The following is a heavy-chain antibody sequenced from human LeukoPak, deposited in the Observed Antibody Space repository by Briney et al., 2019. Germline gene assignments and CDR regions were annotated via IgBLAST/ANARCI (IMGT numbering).Heavy chain of an antibody. CDR1: GFTFSSYA. CDR2: ISGSGGST. V-gene: IGHV3-23*01. D-gene: IGHD7-27*01. CDR3: AKWGMGYYYGMDV. Sequence: GGSLRLSCAASGFTFSSYAMSWVRQAPGKGLEWVSAISGSGGSTYYADSVKGRFTISRDNSKNTLYLQMNSLRAEDTAAYYCAKWGMGYYYGMDVWGQGTTVTVSS. J-gene: IGHJ6*02.